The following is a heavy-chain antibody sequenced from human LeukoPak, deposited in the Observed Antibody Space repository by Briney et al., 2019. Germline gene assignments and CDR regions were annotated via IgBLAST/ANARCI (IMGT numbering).Heavy chain of an antibody. CDR2: INSGGSRT. CDR3: AKAITMVRGVIY. Sequence: GGSLRLSCAASGFTFSDYWMHWVRQVPGKGLVWVSRINSGGSRTTYADSVKGRFTISRDNAKNTLYLQMNSLRAEDTAVYYCAKAITMVRGVIYWGQGTLVTVSS. J-gene: IGHJ4*02. D-gene: IGHD3-10*01. V-gene: IGHV3-74*01. CDR1: GFTFSDYW.